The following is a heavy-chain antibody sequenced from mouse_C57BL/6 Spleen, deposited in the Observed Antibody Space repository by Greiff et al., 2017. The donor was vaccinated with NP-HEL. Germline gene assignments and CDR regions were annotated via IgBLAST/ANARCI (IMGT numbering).Heavy chain of an antibody. CDR2: INPNNGGT. CDR1: GYTFTDYY. CDR3: ARGDYYGSSPLDY. Sequence: EVQLQQSGPELVKPGASVKISCKASGYTFTDYYMNWVKQSHGKSLEWIGDINPNNGGTSYNQKFKGKATLTVDKSSSTAYMELRSLTSEDSAVYYCARGDYYGSSPLDYWGQGTTLTVSS. V-gene: IGHV1-26*01. J-gene: IGHJ2*01. D-gene: IGHD1-1*01.